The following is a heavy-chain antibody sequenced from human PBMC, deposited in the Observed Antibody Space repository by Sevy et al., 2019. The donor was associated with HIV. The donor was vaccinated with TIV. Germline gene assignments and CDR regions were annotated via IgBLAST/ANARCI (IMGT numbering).Heavy chain of an antibody. D-gene: IGHD6-13*01. Sequence: GGSLRLSCAASGFTFSSYWMSWVRQAPGKGLEWVANIKQDGSEKYYVDSVKGRFTISRDNAKNSLYLQMNSLRAEDTAVYYCARAHIAAAVSPGYYGMVVWGQGTTVTVSS. CDR1: GFTFSSYW. CDR3: ARAHIAAAVSPGYYGMVV. J-gene: IGHJ6*02. CDR2: IKQDGSEK. V-gene: IGHV3-7*01.